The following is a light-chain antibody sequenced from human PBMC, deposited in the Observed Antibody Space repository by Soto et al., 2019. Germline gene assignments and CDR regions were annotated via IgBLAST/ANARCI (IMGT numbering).Light chain of an antibody. V-gene: IGLV2-14*03. J-gene: IGLJ2*01. Sequence: QSALTQPASVSGSPGQSITISCTGTSSDVGDYNYVSWYQQHPGKAPKLLIYDVSHRPSGVSDRFSGSKSGSTASLTISGLQTEDEDDYYCSSYTSSDTLVFGGGTKLTVL. CDR1: SSDVGDYNY. CDR3: SSYTSSDTLV. CDR2: DVS.